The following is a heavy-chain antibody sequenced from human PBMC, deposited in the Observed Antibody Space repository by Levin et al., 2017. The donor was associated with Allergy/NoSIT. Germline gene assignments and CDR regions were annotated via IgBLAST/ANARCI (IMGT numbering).Heavy chain of an antibody. V-gene: IGHV5-51*01. CDR2: IYSDNSDT. Sequence: GESLKISCKGSGYRFTNYWIGWVRQMPGKGLEWMGIIYSDNSDTRYSPSFEGQVTISADQSISTAYLQWNSLKASDTAMYHCARGEAVSVVRAFDFWRQGTMVTVSS. CDR3: ARGEAVSVVRAFDF. D-gene: IGHD4-23*01. CDR1: GYRFTNYW. J-gene: IGHJ3*01.